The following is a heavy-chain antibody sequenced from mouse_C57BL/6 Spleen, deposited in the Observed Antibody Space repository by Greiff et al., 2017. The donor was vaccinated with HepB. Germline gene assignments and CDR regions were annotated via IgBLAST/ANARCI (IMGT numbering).Heavy chain of an antibody. Sequence: EVKLVESGAELVRPGASVKLSCTASGFNIKDDYMHWVKQRPEQGLEWIGWIDPENGDTEYASKFQGKATITADTSSNTAYLQLSSLTSEDTAVYYCTRVQGDYWGQGTSVTVAS. CDR2: IDPENGDT. D-gene: IGHD2-14*01. V-gene: IGHV14-4*01. J-gene: IGHJ4*01. CDR3: TRVQGDY. CDR1: GFNIKDDY.